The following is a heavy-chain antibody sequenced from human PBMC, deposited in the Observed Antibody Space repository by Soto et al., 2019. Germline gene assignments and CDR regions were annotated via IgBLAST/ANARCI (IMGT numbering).Heavy chain of an antibody. V-gene: IGHV4-30-4*01. J-gene: IGHJ2*01. CDR2: IYYSGGT. Sequence: SETLSLTCTVPGGSISSGDYYWTWIRQPPGKGLEWIGYIYYSGGTNYNPSLSSRVTISVDTSKNQFSLNLSSVTAADTAVYYCARIVESGYTIDFDLWGRGTLVTVSS. D-gene: IGHD3-16*02. CDR1: GGSISSGDYY. CDR3: ARIVESGYTIDFDL.